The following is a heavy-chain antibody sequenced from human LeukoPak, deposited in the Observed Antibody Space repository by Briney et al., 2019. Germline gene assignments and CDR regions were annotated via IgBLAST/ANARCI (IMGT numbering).Heavy chain of an antibody. CDR3: AKGLRAAARRERYFDY. CDR2: ISGSGGST. J-gene: IGHJ4*02. Sequence: GGSLRLSCAASGFTFSDYYMSWIRQAPGKGLEWVSAISGSGGSTYYADSVKGRFTISRDNSKNTLYLQMNSLRAEDTAVYYCAKGLRAAARRERYFDYWGQGTLVTVSS. V-gene: IGHV3-23*01. D-gene: IGHD6-6*01. CDR1: GFTFSDYY.